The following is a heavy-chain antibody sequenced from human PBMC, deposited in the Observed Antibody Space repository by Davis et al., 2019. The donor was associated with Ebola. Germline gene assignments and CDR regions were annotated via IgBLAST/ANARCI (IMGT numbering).Heavy chain of an antibody. CDR1: GLTFSHFG. CDR3: ARDLDYHEGGGDFDAFDM. J-gene: IGHJ3*02. CDR2: ISNNDGYNK. Sequence: GESLKISCAASGLTFSHFGMHWVRQAPGKGLEWVAVISNNDGYNKYYADSVKGRFTISRDNAKNSLYLQMNSLRVEDTAVYYCARDLDYHEGGGDFDAFDMWGQGTMVTVSS. D-gene: IGHD2-21*02. V-gene: IGHV3-30*03.